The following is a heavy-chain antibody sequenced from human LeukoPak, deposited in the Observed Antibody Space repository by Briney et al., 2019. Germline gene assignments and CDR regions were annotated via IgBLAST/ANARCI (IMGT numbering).Heavy chain of an antibody. CDR3: ARGAGNFDY. D-gene: IGHD6-19*01. CDR1: GGSISSYF. J-gene: IGHJ4*02. CDR2: IYYSGST. Sequence: PSETLSLTCTVSGGSISSYFWSWIRQPPGKGLEWIGYIYYSGSTNYNPSLKSRVTISVDTSKNQFSLRLSSVTAADTAVYYCARGAGNFDYWGQGTLVTVSS. V-gene: IGHV4-59*01.